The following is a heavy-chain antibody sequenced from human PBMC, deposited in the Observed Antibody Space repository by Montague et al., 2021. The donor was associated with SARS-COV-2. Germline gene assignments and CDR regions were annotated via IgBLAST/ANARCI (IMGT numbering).Heavy chain of an antibody. Sequence: SETLSLTCAVSGGSISSSNWWCWVRQLPGKGLEWIGVIYHSGSTNYNPSLKSRVTISVDKTNNQFSLKLSSVTAADTAVYYCARGQITMGRGVPQRAFDIWGQGTMVTVSS. D-gene: IGHD3-10*01. CDR3: ARGQITMGRGVPQRAFDI. V-gene: IGHV4-4*02. J-gene: IGHJ3*02. CDR2: IYHSGST. CDR1: GGSISSSNW.